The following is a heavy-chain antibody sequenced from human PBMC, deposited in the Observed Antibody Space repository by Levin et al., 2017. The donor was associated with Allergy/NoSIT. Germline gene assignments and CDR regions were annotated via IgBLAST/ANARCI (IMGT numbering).Heavy chain of an antibody. CDR1: GFTFSSYW. J-gene: IGHJ5*02. D-gene: IGHD3-10*01. Sequence: GGSLRLSCAASGFTFSSYWMSWVRQAPGKGLEWVANIKQDGSEKYYVDSVKGRFTISRDNAKNSLYLQMNSLRAEDTAVYYCARVGYYYGSGSYPRYNWFDPWGQGTLVTVSS. V-gene: IGHV3-7*01. CDR3: ARVGYYYGSGSYPRYNWFDP. CDR2: IKQDGSEK.